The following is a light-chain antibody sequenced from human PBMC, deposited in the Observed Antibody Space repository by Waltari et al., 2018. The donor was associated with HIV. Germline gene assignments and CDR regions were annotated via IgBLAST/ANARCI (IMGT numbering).Light chain of an antibody. Sequence: DIQMTQSPGYISAFVVDRVTITCRASQGISTWLAWYQQKPGKVPQLLIHGASSLHSGVPSRFNGSGSGTQFSLTISSLQSEDFATYYCQQTNGLPLTFGGGTTV. CDR3: QQTNGLPLT. J-gene: IGKJ4*01. CDR1: QGISTW. CDR2: GAS. V-gene: IGKV1-12*01.